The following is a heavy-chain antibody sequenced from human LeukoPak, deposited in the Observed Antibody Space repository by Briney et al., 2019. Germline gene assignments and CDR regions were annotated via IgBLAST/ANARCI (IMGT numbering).Heavy chain of an antibody. CDR2: IWYDGSNK. D-gene: IGHD5-18*01. CDR3: GKTTVGYSSGQKPAWPVDY. J-gene: IGHJ4*02. Sequence: PGRSLRLSCAASGFTFSSYGMHWVRQAPGKGLEWVAVIWYDGSNKYYADSVKGRFTISRDNSRNTVYLQINSLRAEDTAVYYCGKTTVGYSSGQKPAWPVDYWGQGTLVTVSS. V-gene: IGHV3-33*06. CDR1: GFTFSSYG.